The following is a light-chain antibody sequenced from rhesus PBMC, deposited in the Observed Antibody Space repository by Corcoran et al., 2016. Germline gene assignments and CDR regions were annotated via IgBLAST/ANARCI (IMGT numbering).Light chain of an antibody. CDR2: GAS. CDR1: QSVSSS. CDR3: QQYSDWPPLT. V-gene: IGKV3-42*03. Sequence: EIVMTQSPGTLSLSSGERATLSCRASQSVSSSLAWYQQKPGQAPRLLIYGASSRATGIPDRFNGSWSGTEFTLTINSLGPKDFAVYYCQQYSDWPPLTFGGGTKVEI. J-gene: IGKJ4*01.